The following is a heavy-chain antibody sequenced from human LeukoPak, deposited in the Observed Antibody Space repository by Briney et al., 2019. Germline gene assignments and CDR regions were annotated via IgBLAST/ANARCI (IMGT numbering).Heavy chain of an antibody. CDR2: INPNTSGT. Sequence: ASVKVSCKASGYTFTGYYIHWVRQAPGQGLEWMGWINPNTSGTNYAQKFQGRVTMTRDTSINTAYMELNRLRCDDTAVFYCARRYCSDTLCYFFDYWGQGTLVTVSS. V-gene: IGHV1-2*02. CDR1: GYTFTGYY. CDR3: ARRYCSDTLCYFFDY. J-gene: IGHJ4*02. D-gene: IGHD2-15*01.